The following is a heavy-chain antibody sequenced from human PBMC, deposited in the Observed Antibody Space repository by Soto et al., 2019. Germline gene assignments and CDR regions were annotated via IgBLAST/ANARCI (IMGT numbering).Heavy chain of an antibody. CDR3: ARGPEYCSGGSCYHRHYYMAF. V-gene: IGHV1-8*01. Sequence: ASVKVSCKASGYTFTSYDINWVRQATGQGLEWMGWMNPNSGNTGYAQKFQGRVTMTRNTSISTAYMELSSLRSEDTAVYYCARGPEYCSGGSCYHRHYYMAFWGNGTTVTGSS. CDR1: GYTFTSYD. D-gene: IGHD2-15*01. J-gene: IGHJ6*03. CDR2: MNPNSGNT.